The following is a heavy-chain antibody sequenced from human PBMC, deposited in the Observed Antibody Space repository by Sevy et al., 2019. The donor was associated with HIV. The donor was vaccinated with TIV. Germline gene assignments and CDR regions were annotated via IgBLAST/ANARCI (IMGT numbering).Heavy chain of an antibody. CDR3: TTDWGSGTTWVRAFDL. J-gene: IGHJ3*01. Sequence: GGSLRLSCAASGFPFSDAWMNWVRQAPGKGLEWVGLIKNENEGGTTDYAAPVKGRFTISSDDSKNTLFLQMSSLKTEDTAIYCTTDWGSGTTWVRAFDLWGQGTMVTVSS. D-gene: IGHD1-7*01. CDR1: GFPFSDAW. V-gene: IGHV3-15*01. CDR2: IKNENEGGTT.